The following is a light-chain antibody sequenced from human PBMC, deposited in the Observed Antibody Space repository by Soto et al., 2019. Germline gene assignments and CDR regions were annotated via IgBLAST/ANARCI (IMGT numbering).Light chain of an antibody. J-gene: IGKJ1*01. V-gene: IGKV1-5*03. CDR2: KAS. CDR3: QQHESFPRT. Sequence: DIQMTQSPSTLSASVGDRVTITCRASQSINNSLAWYQQKPGKAPKLFIYKASTLESGVPSRFSGSGSGTEFTLSISSLQPDDFATYFCQQHESFPRTFGQGTKVEIK. CDR1: QSINNS.